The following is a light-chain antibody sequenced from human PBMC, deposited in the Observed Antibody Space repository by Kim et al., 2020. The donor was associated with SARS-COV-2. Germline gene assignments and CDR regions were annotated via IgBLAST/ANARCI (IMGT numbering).Light chain of an antibody. CDR1: ALPKEY. CDR3: YSTDSSGNHVV. V-gene: IGLV3-10*01. Sequence: SYELTQPPSVSVSPGQTARITCSGDALPKEYAYWYQQKSGQAPVLVIYEDSKRPSGIPERFSGSSSGTMATLTISGAQVEDEADYYCYSTDSSGNHVVFG. J-gene: IGLJ2*01. CDR2: EDS.